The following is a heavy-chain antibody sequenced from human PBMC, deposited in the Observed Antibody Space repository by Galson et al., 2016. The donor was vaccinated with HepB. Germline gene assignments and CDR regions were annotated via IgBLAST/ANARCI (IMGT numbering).Heavy chain of an antibody. V-gene: IGHV3-53*01. CDR3: AGSSRAWGPDGFDI. Sequence: SLRLSCAASGFSVSSNHMGWVRQAPGKGLEWVSVLFNDDNTSHGGSVRGRFTISRDNSKNTLFLQMNSLRAEDPAVYYCAGSSRAWGPDGFDIWGQGTMVTVSS. CDR1: GFSVSSNH. D-gene: IGHD3-10*01. CDR2: LFNDDNT. J-gene: IGHJ3*02.